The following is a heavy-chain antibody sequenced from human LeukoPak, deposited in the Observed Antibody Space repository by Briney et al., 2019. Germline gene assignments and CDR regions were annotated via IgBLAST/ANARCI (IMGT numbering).Heavy chain of an antibody. CDR1: GYTFTTYD. J-gene: IGHJ4*02. D-gene: IGHD3-10*01. V-gene: IGHV1-8*01. Sequence: PVASVKVSCKASGYTFTTYDLNWVRQATGQGFEGMGWMNPNSGNAGYAQKFQGRVTMTRNTSISTAYMELSNLTSEDTAVYYCARRIRGAPTDYWGQGTLVTVSS. CDR3: ARRIRGAPTDY. CDR2: MNPNSGNA.